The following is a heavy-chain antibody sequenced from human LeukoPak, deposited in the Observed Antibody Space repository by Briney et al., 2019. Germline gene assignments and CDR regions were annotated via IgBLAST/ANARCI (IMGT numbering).Heavy chain of an antibody. J-gene: IGHJ4*02. V-gene: IGHV4-39*07. Sequence: SETLSLTCTVSGDSISGSSYYWGWIRQPPGKGLEWIGNIYYGGSTYYSPSLKSRVSISVDTSKNQVSLKLSSVTAADTAVYYCSRESGAFCPFGYWGQGTLVTVSS. CDR2: IYYGGST. CDR3: SRESGAFCPFGY. CDR1: GDSISGSSYY. D-gene: IGHD1-26*01.